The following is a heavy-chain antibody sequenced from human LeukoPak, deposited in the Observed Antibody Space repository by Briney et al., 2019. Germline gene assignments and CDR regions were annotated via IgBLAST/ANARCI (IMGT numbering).Heavy chain of an antibody. J-gene: IGHJ5*02. Sequence: PSETLSLTCTVSGGSISSSSYYWGWIRQPPGKGLEWIGSIYYSGSTYYNPSLKSRVTISVDTSKNQFSLKLSSVTAADTAVYYCARESCSSTNCSNWFDPWGQGTLVTVSS. V-gene: IGHV4-39*02. CDR3: ARESCSSTNCSNWFDP. D-gene: IGHD2-2*01. CDR1: GGSISSSSYY. CDR2: IYYSGST.